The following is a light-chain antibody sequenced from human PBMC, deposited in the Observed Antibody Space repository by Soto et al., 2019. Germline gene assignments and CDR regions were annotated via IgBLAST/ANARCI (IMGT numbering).Light chain of an antibody. CDR3: QQFHGSPRT. Sequence: EIVLRQYPGTLSLSPGERATLSCRASQTVSSTYLAWYQQKPGQAPRLLIYGASIRAAGIPDRFSGSGSGTDFTLTISRLEPEDFAVYYCQQFHGSPRTFGQGTKVEI. CDR1: QTVSSTY. V-gene: IGKV3-20*01. CDR2: GAS. J-gene: IGKJ1*01.